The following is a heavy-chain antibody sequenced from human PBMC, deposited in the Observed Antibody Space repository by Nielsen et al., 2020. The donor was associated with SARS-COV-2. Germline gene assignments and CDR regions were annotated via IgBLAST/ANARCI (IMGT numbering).Heavy chain of an antibody. V-gene: IGHV1-46*01. CDR3: ARSRGCSATSCFFDY. Sequence: ASVKVSCKASGYTFTSYYIHWVRQAPGQGLEWMGIINPSGGTISYAQKFRGRVTITRDTSASTAYMELSGLSSEDTAVYYCARSRGCSATSCFFDYWGQGALVTVSS. D-gene: IGHD2-2*01. CDR1: GYTFTSYY. J-gene: IGHJ4*02. CDR2: INPSGGTI.